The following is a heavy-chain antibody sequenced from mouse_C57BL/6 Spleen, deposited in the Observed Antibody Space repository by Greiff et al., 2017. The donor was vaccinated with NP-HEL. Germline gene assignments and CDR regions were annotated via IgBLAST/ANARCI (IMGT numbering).Heavy chain of an antibody. D-gene: IGHD1-1*01. J-gene: IGHJ1*03. CDR3: ASKPIYYYGSRRYFDV. CDR1: GYTFTSYW. Sequence: QVQLQQPGAELVRPGTSVKLSCKASGYTFTSYWMHWVKQRPGQGLEWIGVIDPSDSYTNYNQKFKGKATLTVDTSSRTAYMQLSSLTSEDSAVYYCASKPIYYYGSRRYFDVWGTGTTVTVSS. V-gene: IGHV1-59*01. CDR2: IDPSDSYT.